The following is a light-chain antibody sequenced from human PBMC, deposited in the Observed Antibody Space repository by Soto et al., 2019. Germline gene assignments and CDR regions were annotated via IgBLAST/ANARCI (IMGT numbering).Light chain of an antibody. CDR2: SAS. CDR3: QQYGYSFWT. CDR1: QSVSSSD. Sequence: IVLTQSPGTLSLSPGERATLSCRASQSVSSSDLAWYQQKPGQAPRLLIYSASSRATGIPDRFSGSGSGTDFTLTISRLEPEDSAMYYCQQYGYSFWTFGQGTKVEIK. J-gene: IGKJ1*01. V-gene: IGKV3-20*01.